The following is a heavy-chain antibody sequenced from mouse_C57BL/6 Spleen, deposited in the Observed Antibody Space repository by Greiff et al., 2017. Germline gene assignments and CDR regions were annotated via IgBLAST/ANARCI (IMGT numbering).Heavy chain of an antibody. CDR2: IWSGGST. V-gene: IGHV2-2*01. CDR3: ARRDYDYVGDSMDY. J-gene: IGHJ4*01. D-gene: IGHD2-4*01. Sequence: QVQLQQSGPGLVKPSQCLSFPCTASGFSLTSYGVHWVRQSPGKGLEWRGLIWSGGSTNYNAAFISRLSISKDNSKSQVFFKRNSLQADDTAIYYCARRDYDYVGDSMDYWGQGTSVTVSS. CDR1: GFSLTSYG.